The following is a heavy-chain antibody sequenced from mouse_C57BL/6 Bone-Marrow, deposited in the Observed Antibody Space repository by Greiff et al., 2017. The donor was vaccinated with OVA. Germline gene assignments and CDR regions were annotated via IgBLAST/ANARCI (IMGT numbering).Heavy chain of an antibody. J-gene: IGHJ3*01. Sequence: EVHLVESGGGLVKPGGSLKLSCAASGFTFSSYAMSWVRQTPEKRLEWVATISDGGSYTYYPDNVKGRFTISRDNAKNNLYLQMSHLKSEDTAMYYCARDRTTVVAKGFAYWGQGTLVTVSA. CDR2: ISDGGSYT. D-gene: IGHD1-1*01. V-gene: IGHV5-4*01. CDR3: ARDRTTVVAKGFAY. CDR1: GFTFSSYA.